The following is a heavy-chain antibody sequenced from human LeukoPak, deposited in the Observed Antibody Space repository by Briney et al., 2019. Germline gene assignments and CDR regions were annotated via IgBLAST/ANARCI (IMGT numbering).Heavy chain of an antibody. V-gene: IGHV3-33*01. D-gene: IGHD3-10*01. CDR3: ARETMVRGVIGQSYYYYGMDV. CDR2: IWFDGSNK. J-gene: IGHJ6*02. CDR1: GFTFSNYG. Sequence: GGSLRLSCAASGFTFSNYGMHWVRQAPGKGLEWVAVIWFDGSNKYDADSVKGRFTISRDNSKNTLYLQMNSLRAEDTAVYYCARETMVRGVIGQSYYYYGMDVWGQGTTVTVSS.